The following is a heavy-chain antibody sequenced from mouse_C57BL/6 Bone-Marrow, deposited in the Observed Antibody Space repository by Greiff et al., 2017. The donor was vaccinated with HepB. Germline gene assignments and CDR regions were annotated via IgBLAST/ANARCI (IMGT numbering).Heavy chain of an antibody. D-gene: IGHD3-2*02. CDR1: GYTFTSYT. J-gene: IGHJ3*01. V-gene: IGHV1-4*01. Sequence: QVQLKESGAELARPGASVKMSCKASGYTFTSYTMHWVKQRPGQGLEWIGYINPSSGYTKYNQKFKDKATLTADKSSSTAYMQLSSLTSEDSAVYYCARGKIQAWFAYWGQGTLVTVSA. CDR3: ARGKIQAWFAY. CDR2: INPSSGYT.